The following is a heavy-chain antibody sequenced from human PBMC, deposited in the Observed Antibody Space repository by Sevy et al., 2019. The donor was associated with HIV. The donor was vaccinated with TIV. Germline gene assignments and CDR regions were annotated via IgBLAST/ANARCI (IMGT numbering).Heavy chain of an antibody. V-gene: IGHV3-64*01. D-gene: IGHD6-19*01. CDR1: GFTFSSFA. Sequence: GGSLRLSCAASGFTFSSFAMHWVRQAPGKGLEYVAAISSNGETTFYGNSVKGRFTISRDNSKNTLYIQMGSLRAEDTAVYYCAREGYIAVAGAPGILNLNYYYYMDVWGKGTTVTVSS. CDR2: ISSNGETT. CDR3: AREGYIAVAGAPGILNLNYYYYMDV. J-gene: IGHJ6*03.